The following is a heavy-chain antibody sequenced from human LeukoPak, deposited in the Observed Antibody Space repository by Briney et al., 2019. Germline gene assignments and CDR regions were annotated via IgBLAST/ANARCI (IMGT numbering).Heavy chain of an antibody. CDR2: VFHTGSI. V-gene: IGHV4-59*01. CDR1: GGSISPWY. D-gene: IGHD3-9*01. Sequence: SEALSLTCTVSGGSISPWYWSWIRQPPGKRLEWIGYVFHTGSINHNPPLKSRLTMSVDTSKNQVFLKLTSVTAADTAVYYCARHADILTGYYNGPFDYWGQGTLVTVSS. CDR3: ARHADILTGYYNGPFDY. J-gene: IGHJ4*02.